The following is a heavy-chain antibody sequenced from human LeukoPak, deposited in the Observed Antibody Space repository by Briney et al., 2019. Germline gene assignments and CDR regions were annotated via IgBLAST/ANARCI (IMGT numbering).Heavy chain of an antibody. CDR3: ARQSVLRFLEWLYEY. D-gene: IGHD3-3*01. J-gene: IGHJ4*02. Sequence: SETLSLTCTVSGDSISSNSYYWGWIRQPPGEGLEWIGSIYYSGSTYYNPSLKSRVTISVDTSKNQFSLKLSSVTAADTAVYYCARQSVLRFLEWLYEYWGQGTLVTVSS. CDR2: IYYSGST. CDR1: GDSISSNSYY. V-gene: IGHV4-39*01.